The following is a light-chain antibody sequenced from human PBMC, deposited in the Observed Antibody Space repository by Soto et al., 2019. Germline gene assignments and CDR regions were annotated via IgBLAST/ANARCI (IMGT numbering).Light chain of an antibody. V-gene: IGKV1-39*01. CDR2: GSS. Sequence: DIQMTQSPSSLSASVGDRVNLTCRASQSISRHLNWYQKKTGRDPRLLIYGSSNLQGGVPSRFSGIVSGTDFNLTLSSLLTEDCATYEGQQGYSTTVTVCPLTRREIK. CDR3: QQGYSTTVT. CDR1: QSISRH. J-gene: IGKJ5*01.